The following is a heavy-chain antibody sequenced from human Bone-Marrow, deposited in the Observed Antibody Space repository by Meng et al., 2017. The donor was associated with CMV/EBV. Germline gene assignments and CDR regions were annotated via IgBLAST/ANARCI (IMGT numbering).Heavy chain of an antibody. CDR1: GDSVSSNSAA. J-gene: IGHJ3*02. CDR3: AREQYYDFWSGYYGWGAFDI. Sequence: SCAISGDSVSSNSAAWNWIRQSPSRGLEWLGRTYYRSKWYNDYAVSVKSRITINPDTSKNQFSLQLNSVTPEDTAVYYCAREQYYDFWSGYYGWGAFDIWGEGTMVTVSS. V-gene: IGHV6-1*01. D-gene: IGHD3-3*01. CDR2: TYYRSKWYN.